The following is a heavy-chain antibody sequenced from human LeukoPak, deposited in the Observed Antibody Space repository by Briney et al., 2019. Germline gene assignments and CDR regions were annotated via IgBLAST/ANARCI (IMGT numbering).Heavy chain of an antibody. V-gene: IGHV3-30*07. CDR2: ISYDGSNK. CDR1: GFTFSSYA. D-gene: IGHD6-13*01. J-gene: IGHJ5*02. Sequence: GRSLRLSCAASGFTFSSYAMHWVRQAPGKGLEWVAVISYDGSNKYYADSVKGRFTISRDNSKNTLYLQMNSLRVEDSALYYCARGYGSSWLHSWGPGTLVTVSS. CDR3: ARGYGSSWLHS.